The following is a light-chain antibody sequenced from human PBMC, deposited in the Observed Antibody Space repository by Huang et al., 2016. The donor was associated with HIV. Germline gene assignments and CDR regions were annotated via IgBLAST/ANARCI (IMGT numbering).Light chain of an antibody. V-gene: IGKV1-5*03. J-gene: IGKJ2*01. CDR2: QAS. Sequence: GDRVTITCRTSQSISSWLAWYQQKPGKAPNLLIYQASTLQSGVSSRFSGSGSGTEFTLSISSLQPDDFATYYRQQYNSYPYTFGQGTKVEIK. CDR1: QSISSW. CDR3: QQYNSYPYT.